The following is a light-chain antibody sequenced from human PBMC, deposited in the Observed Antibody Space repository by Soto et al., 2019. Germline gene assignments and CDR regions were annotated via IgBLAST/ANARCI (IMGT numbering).Light chain of an antibody. J-gene: IGLJ2*01. Sequence: SSELTQPLSVSVALGQTARITCGGNNIGSKNVHWYQQKPGQAPVLVIYRDSNRPSGIPERFSGSNSGNTATLTISRAQAGDEADYYCQVWDSSTEEVFGGGTKLTVL. V-gene: IGLV3-9*01. CDR3: QVWDSSTEEV. CDR2: RDS. CDR1: NIGSKN.